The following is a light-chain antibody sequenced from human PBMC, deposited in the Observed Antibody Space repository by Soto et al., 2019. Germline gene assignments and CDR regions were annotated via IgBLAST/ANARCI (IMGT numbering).Light chain of an antibody. CDR3: QKYKSAPSLT. Sequence: DFQMTQSPSSLSASVGDRVTITCRASQGIGNFLAWYQHKPGKVPTRLIYSASTLQSGVTSRFSGSGSGADFILPISSLQHEDVATYYCQKYKSAPSLTFGGGTKVEIK. CDR1: QGIGNF. J-gene: IGKJ4*01. V-gene: IGKV1-27*01. CDR2: SAS.